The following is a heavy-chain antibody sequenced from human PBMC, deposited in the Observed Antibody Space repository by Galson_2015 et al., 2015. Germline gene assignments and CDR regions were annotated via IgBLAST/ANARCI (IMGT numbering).Heavy chain of an antibody. CDR2: ISPSGDTA. CDR1: GYPFSNFY. J-gene: IGHJ4*02. Sequence: SVKVSCKASGYPFSNFYMQWVRQAPGQGLEWMGVISPSGDTATYAQRFQGRLTMTTDTSARTVYMDLTSLTPADTATYYCAREDYESTSYGAAVAYWGQGTPVIVSS. CDR3: AREDYESTSYGAAVAY. D-gene: IGHD3-16*01. V-gene: IGHV1-46*01.